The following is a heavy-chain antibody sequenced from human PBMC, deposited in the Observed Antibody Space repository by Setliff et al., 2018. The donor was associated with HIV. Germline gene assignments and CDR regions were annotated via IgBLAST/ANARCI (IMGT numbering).Heavy chain of an antibody. J-gene: IGHJ3*01. CDR2: ISSSGTYI. V-gene: IGHV3-21*01. CDR1: GFTFSSYA. Sequence: PGGSLRLSCAASGFTFSSYAMSWVRQAPGKGLEWVSSISSSGTYIYSADSMKGRFTISRDNAKNSLYLQMNSLRAEETAVYYCAREGVHHNFWSGYTYYYGLDVWGQGTTVTVSS. CDR3: AREGVHHNFWSGYTYYYGLDV. D-gene: IGHD3-3*01.